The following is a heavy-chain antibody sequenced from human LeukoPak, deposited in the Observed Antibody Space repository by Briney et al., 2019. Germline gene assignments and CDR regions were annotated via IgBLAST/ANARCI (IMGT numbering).Heavy chain of an antibody. CDR1: GFTFSSYG. CDR2: ISYDGSNK. V-gene: IGHV3-30*03. D-gene: IGHD3-10*01. J-gene: IGHJ4*02. Sequence: GGSLRLSCAASGFTFSSYGMHWVRQAPGKGLEWVAVISYDGSNKYYADSVKGRFTISRDNSKNTLYLQMNSLRAEDTAVYYCVSYYIADWGQGTLVTVSS. CDR3: VSYYIAD.